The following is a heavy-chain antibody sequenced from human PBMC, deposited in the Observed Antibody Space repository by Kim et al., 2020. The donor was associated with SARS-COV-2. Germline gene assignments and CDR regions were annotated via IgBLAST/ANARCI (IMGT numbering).Heavy chain of an antibody. D-gene: IGHD6-19*01. Sequence: GGSLRLSCAASRFTFSYYWMSWVRQAPGKGLEWVANIKQDGRGKYYLDSVKGRFTISRDNAKNSLYLQMNSLRAEDTAVYYCARVGSSAWYLDYWGQGTLVSVFS. CDR2: IKQDGRGK. V-gene: IGHV3-7*03. CDR1: RFTFSYYW. CDR3: ARVGSSAWYLDY. J-gene: IGHJ4*02.